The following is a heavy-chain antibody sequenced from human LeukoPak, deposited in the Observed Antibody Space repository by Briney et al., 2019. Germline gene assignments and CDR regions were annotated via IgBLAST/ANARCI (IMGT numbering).Heavy chain of an antibody. J-gene: IGHJ3*02. D-gene: IGHD5-24*01. Sequence: EASVKVSCKASGYNFRDYYIHWVRHAPGQGLEWMGWINPHSGGTRYAPKFQGRVTMSRDTSINTAYMELRRLRSDDTAVYYCAKELREEMAPEVETDAFDIWGQGTMVTVSS. V-gene: IGHV1-2*02. CDR1: GYNFRDYY. CDR3: AKELREEMAPEVETDAFDI. CDR2: INPHSGGT.